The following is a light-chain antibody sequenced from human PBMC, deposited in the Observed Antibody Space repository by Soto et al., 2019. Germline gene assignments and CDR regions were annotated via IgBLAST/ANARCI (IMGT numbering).Light chain of an antibody. J-gene: IGKJ5*01. CDR1: QRGLYSSNNESY. V-gene: IGKV4-1*01. CDR2: WAS. CDR3: HQQNKWPPMT. Sequence: DVMVTPSPDAMLAVLPGGATIHCKSTQRGLYSSNNESYFACCQQKQGHPPQLLIFWASTRESGVPDRFSSSGSWADFTLTISSLQAADFAAYYYHQQNKWPPMTFGQGTRLE.